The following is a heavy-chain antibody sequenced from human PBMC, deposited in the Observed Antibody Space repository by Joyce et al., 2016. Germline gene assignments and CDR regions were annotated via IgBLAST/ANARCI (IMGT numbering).Heavy chain of an antibody. CDR3: ARGLKNYDILTDLDY. D-gene: IGHD3-9*01. J-gene: IGHJ4*02. V-gene: IGHV3-48*04. Sequence: ESGGGLVQPGKSLRLSCAASGFTFSSYSMNWVRQAPGKGLEWVSYISSSSSSIYYADSVKCRFTIARDNAKNSLYLQMNSLRAEDTAVYYCARGLKNYDILTDLDYWGQGTLVTVSS. CDR2: ISSSSSSI. CDR1: GFTFSSYS.